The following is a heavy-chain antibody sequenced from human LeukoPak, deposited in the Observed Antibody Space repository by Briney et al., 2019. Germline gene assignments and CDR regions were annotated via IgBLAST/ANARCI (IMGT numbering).Heavy chain of an antibody. CDR1: GFPFSSYG. D-gene: IGHD1-26*01. Sequence: PGGSLRLSCAASGFPFSSYGMHGVRQAPGKGLEGVAFIRYDGSNKYYAESVKGRFTISRDNSKNTLYLQMNSLRAEDTAVYSCAKPEWELRYFDYWGQGTLVTVSS. J-gene: IGHJ4*02. CDR2: IRYDGSNK. V-gene: IGHV3-30*02. CDR3: AKPEWELRYFDY.